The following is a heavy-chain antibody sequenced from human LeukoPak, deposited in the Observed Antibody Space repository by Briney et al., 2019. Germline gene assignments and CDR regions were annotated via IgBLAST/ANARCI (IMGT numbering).Heavy chain of an antibody. V-gene: IGHV5-51*01. D-gene: IGHD1-26*01. CDR2: IYPGYSNT. CDR1: GYSFISYW. Sequence: GEDLKISCKGSGYSFISYWIGWVRQMPGKGLEWMEIIYPGYSNTRYSPSFQGQVTISADKSISTAYLQWSSVKASDTAMYYCARHRGVGGATLYYFDYWGQGTLVTVSS. CDR3: ARHRGVGGATLYYFDY. J-gene: IGHJ4*02.